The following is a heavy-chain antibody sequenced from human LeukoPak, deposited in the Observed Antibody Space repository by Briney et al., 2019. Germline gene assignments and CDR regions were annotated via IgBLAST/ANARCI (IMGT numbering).Heavy chain of an antibody. CDR3: ARVRIVVVTKGAFDI. D-gene: IGHD3-22*01. J-gene: IGHJ3*02. V-gene: IGHV4-39*07. CDR1: GGSISSSSYY. Sequence: SETLSLTCTVSGGSISSSSYYWGWIRQPPGKGLEWIGSIYYSGSTYYNPSLKSRVTISVDTSKNQFSLKLSSVTAAHTAVYYCARVRIVVVTKGAFDIWGQGTMVTVSS. CDR2: IYYSGST.